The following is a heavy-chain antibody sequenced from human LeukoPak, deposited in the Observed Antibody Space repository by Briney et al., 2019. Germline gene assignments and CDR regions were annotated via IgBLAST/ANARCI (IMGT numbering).Heavy chain of an antibody. Sequence: ASVKVSCKASGYTFTSYYMHWVRQAPGQGLEWMGIINPSGGSTSYAQKFQGRVTMTRDMSTSTVYMELSSLRSEDTAVYYCARDEQGYYDRSGYGSYYYYYMDVWGEGTTVTVSS. V-gene: IGHV1-46*01. CDR1: GYTFTSYY. D-gene: IGHD3-22*01. CDR3: ARDEQGYYDRSGYGSYYYYYMDV. J-gene: IGHJ6*03. CDR2: INPSGGST.